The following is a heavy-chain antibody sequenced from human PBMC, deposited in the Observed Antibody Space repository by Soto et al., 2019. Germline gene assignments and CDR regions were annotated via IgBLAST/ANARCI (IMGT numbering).Heavy chain of an antibody. D-gene: IGHD3-10*01. J-gene: IGHJ3*02. CDR2: IYYSGST. CDR3: ARETYYYGSGSYSNI. CDR1: GGSISSYY. Sequence: ETLPLTCTVSGGSISSYYWSWIRQPPGKGLEWIGYIYYSGSTNYNPSLKSRVTISVDTSKNQFSLKLSSVTAADTAVYYCARETYYYGSGSYSNIWGQGTMVTVSS. V-gene: IGHV4-59*01.